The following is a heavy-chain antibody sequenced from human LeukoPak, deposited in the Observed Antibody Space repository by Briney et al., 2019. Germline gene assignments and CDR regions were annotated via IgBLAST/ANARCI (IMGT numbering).Heavy chain of an antibody. V-gene: IGHV3-9*01. J-gene: IGHJ6*02. CDR3: AKDIRHPGTSYYYYGMDV. D-gene: IGHD1-1*01. Sequence: PGGSLRLSCAASGFTFDDYALHWVREAPGKGLERVSGISWNSGSIGYADSVKGRFTISRDNAKNSLYLQMNSLRAEDTALYYCAKDIRHPGTSYYYYGMDVWGQGTTVTVSS. CDR2: ISWNSGSI. CDR1: GFTFDDYA.